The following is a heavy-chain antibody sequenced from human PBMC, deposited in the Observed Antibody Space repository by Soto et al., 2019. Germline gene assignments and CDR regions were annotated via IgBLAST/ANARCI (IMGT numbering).Heavy chain of an antibody. CDR2: ISAYNGNT. Sequence: GPSVKVSCKASGYTFTSYGISWVRQAPGQGLEWMGWISAYNGNTNYAQKLQGRVTMTTDTSTSTAYMELRSLRSDDTAVYYCAWAYCGGDCYTNWFDPWGQGTLVTVSS. D-gene: IGHD2-21*02. J-gene: IGHJ5*02. V-gene: IGHV1-18*04. CDR1: GYTFTSYG. CDR3: AWAYCGGDCYTNWFDP.